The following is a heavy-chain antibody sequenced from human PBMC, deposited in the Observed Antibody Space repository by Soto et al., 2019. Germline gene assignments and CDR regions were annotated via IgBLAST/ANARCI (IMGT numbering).Heavy chain of an antibody. CDR2: IIPIFGTA. CDR1: GCTFSSYA. CDR3: ARDTNYGEYYYGMDV. D-gene: IGHD4-17*01. Sequence: GASVKVSCKASGCTFSSYAISWVRQAPGQGLEWMGGIIPIFGTANYAQKFQGRVTITADESTSTAYMELSSLRSEDTAVYYCARDTNYGEYYYGMDVWGQGTTVTVSS. J-gene: IGHJ6*02. V-gene: IGHV1-69*13.